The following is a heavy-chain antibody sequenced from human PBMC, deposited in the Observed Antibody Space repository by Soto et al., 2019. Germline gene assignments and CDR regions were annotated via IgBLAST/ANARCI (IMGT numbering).Heavy chain of an antibody. CDR1: GYTFTSYG. J-gene: IGHJ4*02. D-gene: IGHD3-10*01. V-gene: IGHV1-18*01. CDR3: AREYGSGSRFDY. Sequence: QVQLVQSGAEVKKPGASVKVSCKASGYTFTSYGISWVRQAHGQGLEWMGWLSAYNGNTNYAQKLQGRGTMTTATSTITAYMERRSLRSDDTAVDYCAREYGSGSRFDYWGQGTLVTVSS. CDR2: LSAYNGNT.